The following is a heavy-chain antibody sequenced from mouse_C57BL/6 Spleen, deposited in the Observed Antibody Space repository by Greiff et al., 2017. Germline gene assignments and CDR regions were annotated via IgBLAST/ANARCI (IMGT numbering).Heavy chain of an antibody. Sequence: VQLQQSGPGLVQPSQSLSITCTVSGFSFTSSCVHWVRQSPGKGLEWLGVIWRGGSTDYTAAFMSRLGITKDNSKSQVFFKMNSLQADDTAIYYCAKMVDYDVGYAMDYWGQGTSVTVSS. D-gene: IGHD2-4*01. CDR1: GFSFTSSC. V-gene: IGHV2-5*01. CDR2: IWRGGST. CDR3: AKMVDYDVGYAMDY. J-gene: IGHJ4*01.